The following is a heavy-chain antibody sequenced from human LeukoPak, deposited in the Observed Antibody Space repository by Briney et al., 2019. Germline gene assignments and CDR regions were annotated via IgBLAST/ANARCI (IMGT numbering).Heavy chain of an antibody. CDR2: INHSGST. CDR1: GGTCSGYS. Sequence: AETLALSCADNGGTCSGYSWTWIRQPPGKGLEWIGEINHSGSTNYNPSLRSRVTISVDTSKNQFSLKLSSVTAADTAVNYCARGEDIGVVPAAMRFVPWGQGTLVTVSS. V-gene: IGHV4-34*01. CDR3: ARGEDIGVVPAAMRFVP. J-gene: IGHJ5*02. D-gene: IGHD2-2*01.